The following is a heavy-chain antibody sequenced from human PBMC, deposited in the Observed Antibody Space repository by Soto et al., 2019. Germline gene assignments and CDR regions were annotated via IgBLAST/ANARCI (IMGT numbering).Heavy chain of an antibody. D-gene: IGHD3-22*01. CDR3: ARGPHYYDSRLWFDP. CDR2: IYYSGST. CDR1: GGSISSGDYY. V-gene: IGHV4-30-4*01. J-gene: IGHJ5*02. Sequence: KPSETLSLTCTVSGGSISSGDYYWSWIRQPPGKGLEWIGYIYYSGSTYYKPSLKSRVTISVDTSKNQFSLKLSSVTAADTAVYYCARGPHYYDSRLWFDPWGQGTLVTVSS.